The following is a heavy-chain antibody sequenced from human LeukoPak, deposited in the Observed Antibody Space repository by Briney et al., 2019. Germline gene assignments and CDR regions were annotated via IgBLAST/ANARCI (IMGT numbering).Heavy chain of an antibody. V-gene: IGHV4-34*01. J-gene: IGHJ4*02. CDR3: ARGGIVGATETNFDY. CDR2: INHSGST. CDR1: GGSFSGYY. Sequence: SETLSLTCAVYGGSFSGYYWSWIRQPPGKGLEWIGEINHSGSTNYNPSLKSRVTISVDTSKNQFSLKLSSVTAADTVVYYCARGGIVGATETNFDYWGQGTLVTVSS. D-gene: IGHD1-26*01.